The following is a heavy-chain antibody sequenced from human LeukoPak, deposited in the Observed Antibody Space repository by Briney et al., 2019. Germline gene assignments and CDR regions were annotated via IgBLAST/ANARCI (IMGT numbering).Heavy chain of an antibody. Sequence: GGSLRLSCAASGFTFSSYSMNWVRQAPGKELEWVPSISSSSSYIYYADSLKGRFTISRDNAKNSLYLEMNSLRAEDTAVYYCARTIFGVAAYFDYWGQGTLVTVSS. CDR3: ARTIFGVAAYFDY. CDR1: GFTFSSYS. D-gene: IGHD3-3*01. V-gene: IGHV3-21*01. CDR2: ISSSSSYI. J-gene: IGHJ4*02.